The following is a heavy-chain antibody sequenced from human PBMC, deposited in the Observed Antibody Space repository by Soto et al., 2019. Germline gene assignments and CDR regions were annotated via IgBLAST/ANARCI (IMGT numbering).Heavy chain of an antibody. Sequence: QVQLVQSGAEVKKPGASVKVSCKASGYTFTSYYMHWVRQAPGQGLEWMGIINPSGGSTSYAQKFQGRVTMTRDTSTRTVYMELSSLRSEDTAVYYCAREYCSSTSCPRPYYYYYGMDVWGQGTTVTVSS. V-gene: IGHV1-46*01. D-gene: IGHD2-2*01. J-gene: IGHJ6*02. CDR2: INPSGGST. CDR1: GYTFTSYY. CDR3: AREYCSSTSCPRPYYYYYGMDV.